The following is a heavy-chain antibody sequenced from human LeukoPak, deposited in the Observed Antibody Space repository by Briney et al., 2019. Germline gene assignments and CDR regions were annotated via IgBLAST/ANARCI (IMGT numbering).Heavy chain of an antibody. Sequence: GGSLRLSCAASGFTFSSYAMNWVRQAPGKGLEWVSSISSSSSYIYYADSVKGRFTISRDNAKNSLYLQMNSLRAEDTAVYYCARDGFRHIVVVPAAIHFDYWGQGTLVTVSS. J-gene: IGHJ4*02. V-gene: IGHV3-21*01. CDR1: GFTFSSYA. D-gene: IGHD2-2*02. CDR3: ARDGFRHIVVVPAAIHFDY. CDR2: ISSSSSYI.